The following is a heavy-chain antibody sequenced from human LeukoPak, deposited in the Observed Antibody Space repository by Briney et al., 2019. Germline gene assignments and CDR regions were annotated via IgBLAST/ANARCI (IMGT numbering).Heavy chain of an antibody. V-gene: IGHV3-30*02. D-gene: IGHD1-26*01. CDR3: AKESQLSYSGTFYIDY. CDR2: IRYDGSNK. Sequence: GGSLRLSCAASGFSFSSYGMNWVRQTPGKGLEWVAFIRYDGSNKYYAGSVKGRFTISRDSSKNTLYLQMNSLRAEDTAVYYCAKESQLSYSGTFYIDYWGQGTLVTVSS. CDR1: GFSFSSYG. J-gene: IGHJ4*02.